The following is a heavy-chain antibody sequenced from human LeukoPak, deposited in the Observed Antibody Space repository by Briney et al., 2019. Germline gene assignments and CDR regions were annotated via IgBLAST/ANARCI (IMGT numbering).Heavy chain of an antibody. CDR3: ARDHSVVPAAIGWFDP. CDR1: GFTFSSYA. D-gene: IGHD2-2*01. J-gene: IGHJ5*02. Sequence: PGRSLRLSCAASGFTFSSYAMHWVRQAPGKGLEWVAVISYVGSNKYYADSAKVRFTISRDNSKNTLYLHMTSLSAEDTAVYYCARDHSVVPAAIGWFDPWGQGTLVTVSS. V-gene: IGHV3-30-3*01. CDR2: ISYVGSNK.